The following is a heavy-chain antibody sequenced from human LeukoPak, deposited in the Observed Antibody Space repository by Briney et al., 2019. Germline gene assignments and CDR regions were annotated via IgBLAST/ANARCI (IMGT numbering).Heavy chain of an antibody. V-gene: IGHV4-38-2*01. J-gene: IGHJ1*01. D-gene: IGHD6-13*01. CDR2: ISHSGNA. Sequence: PSETLSLTCAVSGFSISTAHYWSWVRQPPGEGLEWIGSISHSGNAYYNPSLKSRVTISLDASKNQFSLKVTSLTAADTAVYYCARGMSSVAAVGLWGRGTLVTVSS. CDR3: ARGMSSVAAVGL. CDR1: GFSISTAHY.